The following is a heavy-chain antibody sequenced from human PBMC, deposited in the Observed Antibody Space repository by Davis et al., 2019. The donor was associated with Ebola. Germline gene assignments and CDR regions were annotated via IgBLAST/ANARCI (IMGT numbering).Heavy chain of an antibody. V-gene: IGHV3-21*01. CDR1: GFTFSSYV. J-gene: IGHJ4*02. Sequence: PGGFLRLSCAASGFTFSSYVMSWVRQAPGKGLEWVSSISSSSSYIYYADSVKGRFTISRDNAKNSLYLQMNSLRAEDTAVYYCARDLEGYYFDYWGQGTLVTVSS. CDR3: ARDLEGYYFDY. CDR2: ISSSSSYI.